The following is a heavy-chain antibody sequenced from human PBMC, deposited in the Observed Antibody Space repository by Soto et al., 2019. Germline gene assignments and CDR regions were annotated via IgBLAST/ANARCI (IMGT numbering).Heavy chain of an antibody. CDR3: ARETLWFGEPDYYYYGMDV. D-gene: IGHD3-10*01. CDR1: GFTVSSNY. Sequence: EVPLVESGGGLVQPGGSLRLSCAASGFTVSSNYMSWVRQAPGKGLEWVSVIYSGGSTYYADSVKGRFTISRDNSKNTLYLQMNSLRAEDTAVYYCARETLWFGEPDYYYYGMDVWGQGTTVTVSS. J-gene: IGHJ6*02. CDR2: IYSGGST. V-gene: IGHV3-66*01.